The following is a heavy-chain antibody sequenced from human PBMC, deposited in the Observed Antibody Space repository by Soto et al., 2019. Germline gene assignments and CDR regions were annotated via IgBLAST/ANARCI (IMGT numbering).Heavy chain of an antibody. CDR3: SRDWNGYRDY. D-gene: IGHD5-12*01. Sequence: EVQLVESGGGVVQPGGSLRLSCAASGFMFSGYWMTWVSQAPGKGLEWVANIKQDVSEIYYVDSVRGRFTISRDNVKNSLYLPMNSRRAEDTDVYYCSRDWNGYRDYWGQGTLVTVSS. J-gene: IGHJ4*02. CDR2: IKQDVSEI. CDR1: GFMFSGYW. V-gene: IGHV3-7*05.